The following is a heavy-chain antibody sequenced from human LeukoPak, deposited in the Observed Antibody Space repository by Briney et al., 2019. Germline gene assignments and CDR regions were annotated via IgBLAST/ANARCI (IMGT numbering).Heavy chain of an antibody. D-gene: IGHD6-13*01. CDR1: GYTFTGYY. CDR2: INPNSGGT. J-gene: IGHJ5*02. Sequence: SVKVSCKASGYTFTGYYMHWVRQAPGQGLEWMGWINPNSGGTNYAQKFQGRVTMTRDTSISTAYMELSRLRSDDTAVYYCARRGIAAAGTQVVWFDPWGQGTLVTVSS. CDR3: ARRGIAAAGTQVVWFDP. V-gene: IGHV1-2*02.